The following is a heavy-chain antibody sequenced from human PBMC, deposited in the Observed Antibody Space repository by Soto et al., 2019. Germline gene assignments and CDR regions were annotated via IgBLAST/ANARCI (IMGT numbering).Heavy chain of an antibody. V-gene: IGHV4-39*01. D-gene: IGHD4-17*01. J-gene: IGHJ6*03. CDR1: GGSISSSSYY. Sequence: SETLSLTCTVSGGSISSSSYYWGWIRQPPGKGLEWIGSIYYSGSTYYNPSLKSRVTISVDTSKNQFSLKLSSVTAADTAVYYCARTPTTMTRRGYHYYMDVWGKGTTVTVSS. CDR3: ARTPTTMTRRGYHYYMDV. CDR2: IYYSGST.